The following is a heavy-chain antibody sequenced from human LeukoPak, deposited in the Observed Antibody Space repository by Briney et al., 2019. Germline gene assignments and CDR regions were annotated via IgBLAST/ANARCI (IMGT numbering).Heavy chain of an antibody. D-gene: IGHD3-16*01. CDR3: AKLGGTLPRIFHYYYMDV. CDR1: GFTFSSYD. CDR2: ISGSGGST. J-gene: IGHJ6*03. V-gene: IGHV3-23*01. Sequence: AGGSLRLSCAASGFTFSSYDMSWVRQAPGKGLEWVSVISGSGGSTDYADSVRGRFTISRDNSKNTLYLQMSSLRAEDTAVYYCAKLGGTLPRIFHYYYMDVWGRGTTVTISS.